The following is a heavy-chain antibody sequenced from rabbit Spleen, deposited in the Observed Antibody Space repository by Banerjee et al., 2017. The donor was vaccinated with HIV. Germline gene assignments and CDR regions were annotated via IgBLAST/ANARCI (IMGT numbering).Heavy chain of an antibody. D-gene: IGHD8-1*01. Sequence: QEQLVESGGGLVKPEGSLTLICKASGFSFSDRDVMCWVRQAPGKGLQWIACINASTGKPVYATWAKGRFTISRTSSTTVTLQMTSLTAADTATYFCARDTGSSFSSYGMDLWGPGTLVTVS. V-gene: IGHV1S45*01. J-gene: IGHJ6*01. CDR1: GFSFSDRDV. CDR2: INASTGKP. CDR3: ARDTGSSFSSYGMDL.